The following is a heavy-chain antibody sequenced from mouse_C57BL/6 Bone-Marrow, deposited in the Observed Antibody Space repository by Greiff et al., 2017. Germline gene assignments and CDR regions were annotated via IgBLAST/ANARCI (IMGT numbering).Heavy chain of an antibody. CDR2: IYPRSGNT. J-gene: IGHJ4*01. V-gene: IGHV1-81*01. CDR1: GYTFTSYG. D-gene: IGHD1-1*01. CDR3: ARKGGYYGSRIYAMDY. Sequence: VQLQQSGAELARPGASVKLSCKASGYTFTSYGISWVKQRTGQGLEWIGEIYPRSGNTYYNEKFKGKATLTADKFSSTAYMELRSLTSEDSAVYFCARKGGYYGSRIYAMDYWGQGTSVTVSS.